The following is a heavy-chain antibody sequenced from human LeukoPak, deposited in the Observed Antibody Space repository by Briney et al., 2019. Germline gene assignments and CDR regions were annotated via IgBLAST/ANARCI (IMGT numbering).Heavy chain of an antibody. CDR3: ARDYAGLSGWSSYYYYGMDV. D-gene: IGHD6-19*01. J-gene: IGHJ6*02. CDR1: GFTFSSYS. Sequence: GGSLRLSCAASGFTFSSYSMNWVRQAPGKGLEWVSSISSSSSYIYYADSVKGRFTISRDNAKNSLYLQMNSLRAEDTAVYYCARDYAGLSGWSSYYYYGMDVWGQGTTVTVSS. V-gene: IGHV3-21*01. CDR2: ISSSSSYI.